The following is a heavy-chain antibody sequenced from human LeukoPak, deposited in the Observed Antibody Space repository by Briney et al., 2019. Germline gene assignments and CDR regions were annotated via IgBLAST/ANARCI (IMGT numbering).Heavy chain of an antibody. V-gene: IGHV4-30-2*01. CDR2: ISHSGST. J-gene: IGHJ4*02. D-gene: IGHD1-14*01. CDR3: ATRNTLYYFDY. CDR1: GGSISSGGYY. Sequence: SETLSLTCTVSGGSISSGGYYWSWIRQPPGKGLEWIGYISHSGSTYYNPSLKSRVTISRDKSKNQFSLKLSSVTAADTAVYFCATRNTLYYFDYWGQGALVTVSS.